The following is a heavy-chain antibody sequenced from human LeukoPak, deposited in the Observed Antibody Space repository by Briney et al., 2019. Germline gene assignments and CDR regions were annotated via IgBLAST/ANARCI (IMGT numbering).Heavy chain of an antibody. V-gene: IGHV3-23*01. Sequence: GGSLRLSCAASGFTFSSYAMSWVRQAPGKGLEWVSAISGSGGSTYYADSAKGRFTISRDNAKNSLYLQMGSLRAEDTAVYYCARFSGRNWGQGTLVTVSS. CDR3: ARFSGRN. D-gene: IGHD2-15*01. CDR1: GFTFSSYA. CDR2: ISGSGGST. J-gene: IGHJ4*02.